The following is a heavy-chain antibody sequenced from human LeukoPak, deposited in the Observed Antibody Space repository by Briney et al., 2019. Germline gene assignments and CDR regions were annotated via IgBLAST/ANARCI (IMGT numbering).Heavy chain of an antibody. CDR3: ARSPPLWNGDAFDI. V-gene: IGHV3-23*01. Sequence: PGGSLRLSCAASGFTFTSYAMTWVRQAPGKGLEWVSAISGSGGTTFYADSVKGRFTISRDNAKNSLYLQMNSLRAEDTAVYYCARSPPLWNGDAFDIWGQGTMVTVSS. CDR2: ISGSGGTT. J-gene: IGHJ3*02. CDR1: GFTFTSYA. D-gene: IGHD1-1*01.